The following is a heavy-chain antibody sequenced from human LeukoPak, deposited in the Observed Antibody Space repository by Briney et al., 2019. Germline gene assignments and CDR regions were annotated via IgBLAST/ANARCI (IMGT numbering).Heavy chain of an antibody. CDR1: GYTFTSYY. V-gene: IGHV1-46*01. J-gene: IGHJ4*02. Sequence: ASVKVSCKASGYTFTSYYMHWVRQAPGQGLEWMGIINPSGGTTNYAQKFQGRVTMTRDTSTSTVYMELSGLRSEDTAVYYCARFAVHRRIAVTGQFGLDYWGRGTLVTVSS. CDR2: INPSGGTT. D-gene: IGHD6-19*01. CDR3: ARFAVHRRIAVTGQFGLDY.